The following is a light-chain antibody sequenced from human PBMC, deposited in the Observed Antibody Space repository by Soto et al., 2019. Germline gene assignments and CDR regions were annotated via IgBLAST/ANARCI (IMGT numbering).Light chain of an antibody. CDR3: QQRYSSPPT. Sequence: IQMTPSPSSLYASLGDRVTITCRASQSISKHLNWYQQKPGKAPKLLIFAASSLQSGVPSRFSVSRSGPDFTLTISRLKTEDGATYYGQQRYSSPPTFCQGTKVDI. V-gene: IGKV1-39*01. J-gene: IGKJ1*01. CDR1: QSISKH. CDR2: AAS.